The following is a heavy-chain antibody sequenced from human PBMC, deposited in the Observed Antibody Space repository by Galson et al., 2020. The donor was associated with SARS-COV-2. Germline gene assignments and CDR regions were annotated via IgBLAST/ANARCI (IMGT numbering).Heavy chain of an antibody. CDR1: GASVISYY. CDR2: VYYSGST. D-gene: IGHD3-10*01. CDR3: ARVDGSRPYFYGLDV. V-gene: IGHV4-59*02. Sequence: SQTLSLTCTVPGASVISYYWSWIRQPPGMGLEWIGYVYYSGSTNYNPSLKSRVTTSVDMSNNQFSLKLSSVTTADTAVYYCARVDGSRPYFYGLDVWGQGTTVIVSS. J-gene: IGHJ6*02.